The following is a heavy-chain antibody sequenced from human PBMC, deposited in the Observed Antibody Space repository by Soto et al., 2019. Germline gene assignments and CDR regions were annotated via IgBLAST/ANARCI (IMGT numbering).Heavy chain of an antibody. CDR1: GFTFSSYG. J-gene: IGHJ4*02. D-gene: IGHD1-1*01. CDR3: AKSMYNWNDGLFDY. V-gene: IGHV3-30*18. Sequence: QVQLVESGGGVVQPGRSLRLSCAASGFTFSSYGMHWVRQAPGKGLEWVAIISYDGINKYYANSVKGRFTISRDNSKNTLYLQMNSLRAEDTAVYYCAKSMYNWNDGLFDYWGQGTLVTVSS. CDR2: ISYDGINK.